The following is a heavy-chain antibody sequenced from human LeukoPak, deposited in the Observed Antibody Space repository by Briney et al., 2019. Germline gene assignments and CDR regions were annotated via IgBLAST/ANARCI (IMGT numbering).Heavy chain of an antibody. CDR3: ARAGKLLWFGESLKGGNWFDP. D-gene: IGHD3-10*01. CDR1: GFTFSSYS. J-gene: IGHJ5*02. Sequence: PGGSLRLSCAASGFTFSSYSMNWVRQAPGKGLEWVSSISSSSSYIYYADSVKGRFTISRDNAKNSLYLQMNSLRAEDTAVYYCARAGKLLWFGESLKGGNWFDPWGQGTLVTVSS. CDR2: ISSSSSYI. V-gene: IGHV3-21*01.